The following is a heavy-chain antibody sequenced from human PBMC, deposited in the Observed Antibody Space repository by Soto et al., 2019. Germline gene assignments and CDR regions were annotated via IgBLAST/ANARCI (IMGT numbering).Heavy chain of an antibody. CDR1: GFTFSTFW. Sequence: GALRLSCAASGFTFSTFWMTWVRQAPGKGLEWVANIKQDGSEKYYVDSVKGRFTISRDNAKNSLFLQMNSLRAEDTAVYYCSRDAYSGYFGLGYWGQGTLVTVSS. CDR3: SRDAYSGYFGLGY. CDR2: IKQDGSEK. J-gene: IGHJ4*02. V-gene: IGHV3-7*01. D-gene: IGHD5-12*01.